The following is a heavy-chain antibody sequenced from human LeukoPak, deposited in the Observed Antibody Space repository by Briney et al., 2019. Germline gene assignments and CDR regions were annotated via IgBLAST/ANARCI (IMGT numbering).Heavy chain of an antibody. D-gene: IGHD2-2*01. CDR1: GFTFRSYS. CDR2: ISSSSCYT. Sequence: GGSLRLSCAASGFTFRSYSMQWVRQAPGKGLEWVSSISSSSCYTFYADSVKRRFTISREFDKNSLSLHMNSERGEDTAVYYCASRASSFDYWGQGTLVTVSS. CDR3: ASRASSFDY. J-gene: IGHJ4*02. V-gene: IGHV3-21*01.